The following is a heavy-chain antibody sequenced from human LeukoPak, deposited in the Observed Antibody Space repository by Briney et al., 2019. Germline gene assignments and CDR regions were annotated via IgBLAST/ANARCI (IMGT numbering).Heavy chain of an antibody. CDR1: GFTFDDYA. J-gene: IGHJ3*02. CDR3: AKDRAIFGVGGAFDI. D-gene: IGHD3-3*01. V-gene: IGHV3-9*03. Sequence: SLRLSCAAFGFTFDDYARHWVRQAPGKGLEWVQGISWNSGSIGYGASVKGRFTISRDNAKNTPYLQMNSLRAEDMALYYCAKDRAIFGVGGAFDIWGQGTMVTVSS. CDR2: ISWNSGSI.